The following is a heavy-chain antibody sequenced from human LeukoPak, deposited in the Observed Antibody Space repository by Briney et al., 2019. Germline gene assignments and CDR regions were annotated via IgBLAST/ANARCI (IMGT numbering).Heavy chain of an antibody. CDR1: GYTVNAYY. CDR2: INPKNGDT. Sequence: GSSRRPSCKPSGYTVNAYYMDCVPEAPGHGLGWLGRINPKNGDTNYAQKFQGSVNMTRDTSINMAHMELNRQGSVDPAVYYCVRDLSGINAPSRGEDYWGQGTRVSVSS. CDR3: VRDLSGINAPSRGEDY. J-gene: IGHJ4*02. V-gene: IGHV1-2*06. D-gene: IGHD1-14*01.